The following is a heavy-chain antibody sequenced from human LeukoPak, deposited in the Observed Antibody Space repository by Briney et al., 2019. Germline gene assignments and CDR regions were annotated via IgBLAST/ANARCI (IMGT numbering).Heavy chain of an antibody. CDR2: IRADGTTK. CDR3: SRRFRD. V-gene: IGHV3-48*03. D-gene: IGHD5-24*01. Sequence: PGGSLRLSCVGSGLSVRDSEMNWVRQAPGKGLEWVAHIRADGTTKWYADSVRGRFNIARDNARNSLFLQRNSLRADDSATYYCSRRFRDWGQGILVTVSS. CDR1: GLSVRDSE. J-gene: IGHJ4*02.